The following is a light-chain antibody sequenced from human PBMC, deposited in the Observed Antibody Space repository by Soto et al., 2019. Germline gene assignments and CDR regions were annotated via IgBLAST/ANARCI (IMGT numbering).Light chain of an antibody. V-gene: IGKV3-11*01. CDR3: QQRSNWPLT. J-gene: IGKJ5*01. CDR1: QSVSSF. CDR2: DVS. Sequence: EIVLTQSPATLSLSPGERATLSCRASQSVSSFLAWYQQKPGQAPRLLIYDVSNRATGIPARFSGSGSGTDVTLTIISLEPEDFAVYYCQQRSNWPLTFGQGTRLDTK.